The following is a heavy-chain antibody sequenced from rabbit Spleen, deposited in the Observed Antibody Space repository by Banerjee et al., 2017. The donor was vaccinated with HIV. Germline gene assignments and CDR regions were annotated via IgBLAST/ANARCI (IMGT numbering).Heavy chain of an antibody. CDR3: ARNANGGWDL. D-gene: IGHD4-1*01. Sequence: QEQLVESGGGLVQPGGSLKLSCKSSGFDFSSYGVSWVRQAPGKGLEWIGYIDPVFGSICDASWVNSRLTISSHNAQNTVDLQMNSLTPADTATYFCARNANGGWDLWGPGTLVTVS. CDR2: IDPVFGSI. V-gene: IGHV1S47*01. CDR1: GFDFSSYG. J-gene: IGHJ6*01.